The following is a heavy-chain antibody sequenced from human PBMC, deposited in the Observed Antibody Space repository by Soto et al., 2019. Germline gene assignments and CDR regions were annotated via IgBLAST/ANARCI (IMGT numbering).Heavy chain of an antibody. V-gene: IGHV3-23*01. CDR3: AKDPWPGCSGGSCYSNYFDS. CDR1: GFTFSSYA. J-gene: IGHJ4*02. CDR2: ISGSGGST. D-gene: IGHD2-15*01. Sequence: EVQLLESGGGLVQPGGSLRLSCAASGFTFSSYAMSWVRQAPGKGLEWVSAISGSGGSTYYADSVKGRFTISRDNSKNTLYLQMNSMRAEDTAVYYCAKDPWPGCSGGSCYSNYFDSWGQGTLVTVSS.